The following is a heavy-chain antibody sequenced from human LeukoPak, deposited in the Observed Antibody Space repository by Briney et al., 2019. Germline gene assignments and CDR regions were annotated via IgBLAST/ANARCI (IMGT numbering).Heavy chain of an antibody. V-gene: IGHV1-2*02. CDR2: INPNSGGT. J-gene: IGHJ4*02. Sequence: ASVKVSCKASGYTFTSYGISWVRQAPGQGLEWMGWINPNSGGTNYAQKFQGRVTMTRDTSISTAYMELSRLRSDDTAVYYCARAYGGNSVDYWGQGTLVTVSS. CDR1: GYTFTSYG. CDR3: ARAYGGNSVDY. D-gene: IGHD4-23*01.